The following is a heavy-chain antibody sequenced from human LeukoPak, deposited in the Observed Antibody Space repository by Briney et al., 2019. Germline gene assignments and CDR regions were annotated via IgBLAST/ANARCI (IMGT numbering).Heavy chain of an antibody. D-gene: IGHD3-10*01. CDR3: ARDTFDSFGELCDY. J-gene: IGHJ4*02. Sequence: ASVKVSCKASGYTFTSYGISWVRRAPGQGLEWMGWISAYNGNTNYAQKLQGRVTMTTDTSTSTAYMELRSLRSDDTAAYYCARDTFDSFGELCDYWGQGTLVTVSS. CDR1: GYTFTSYG. CDR2: ISAYNGNT. V-gene: IGHV1-18*01.